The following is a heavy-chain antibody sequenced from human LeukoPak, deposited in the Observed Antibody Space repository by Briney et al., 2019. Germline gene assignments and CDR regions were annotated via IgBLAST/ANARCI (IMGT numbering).Heavy chain of an antibody. D-gene: IGHD6-13*01. J-gene: IGHJ4*02. Sequence: PSETLSLTCTVSGDSISSYYWSWIRQPAGKGLEWIGRIYASGSTNYNPSLKSRVTISVDTSKNQFSLKLSSVTAADTAVYYCARGVAAAGTIDYWGQGTLVTVSS. CDR2: IYASGST. V-gene: IGHV4-4*07. CDR1: GDSISSYY. CDR3: ARGVAAAGTIDY.